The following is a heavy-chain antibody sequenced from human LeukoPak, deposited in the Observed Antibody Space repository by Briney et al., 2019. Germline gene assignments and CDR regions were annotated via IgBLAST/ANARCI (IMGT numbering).Heavy chain of an antibody. D-gene: IGHD2-2*02. Sequence: SGGSLRLSCAASGFTFSSYAMSWVRQAPGKGLEWVSTISGGGGSTYYADSVKGRFTISRDNSKNTLYLQMNSLRAEDTAVYYCAKAGCSSTSCYISYYWGQGTLVTVSS. V-gene: IGHV3-23*01. CDR3: AKAGCSSTSCYISYY. CDR2: ISGGGGST. CDR1: GFTFSSYA. J-gene: IGHJ4*02.